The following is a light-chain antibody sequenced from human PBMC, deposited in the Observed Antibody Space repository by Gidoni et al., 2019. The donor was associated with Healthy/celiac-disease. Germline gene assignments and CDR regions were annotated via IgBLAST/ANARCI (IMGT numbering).Light chain of an antibody. Sequence: QSVLTQPPSASGTPGQRVTISCSGSSSNIGSNYVYWYQQLPGTAPKRLIYRNNQRPSGVPDRFSGSKSGTSASLAISGLRSEDEADYYCAAWDDSLEWSGVFGGGTKLTVL. V-gene: IGLV1-47*01. CDR2: RNN. CDR1: SSNIGSNY. J-gene: IGLJ2*01. CDR3: AAWDDSLEWSGV.